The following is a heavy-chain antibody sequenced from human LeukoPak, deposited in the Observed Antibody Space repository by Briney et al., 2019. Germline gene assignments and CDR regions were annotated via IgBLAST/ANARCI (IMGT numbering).Heavy chain of an antibody. CDR3: AKESADGYHSVGPKY. D-gene: IGHD5-24*01. Sequence: GGSLRLSCAASGFVFSDYGMHWVRQAPGKGLEWVAFVRYDGSNEYYADSVKGRFTISRDNSKNTLYLQMNSLRVEDTAVYSSAKESADGYHSVGPKYWGLGTLVTVSS. V-gene: IGHV3-30*02. J-gene: IGHJ4*02. CDR2: VRYDGSNE. CDR1: GFVFSDYG.